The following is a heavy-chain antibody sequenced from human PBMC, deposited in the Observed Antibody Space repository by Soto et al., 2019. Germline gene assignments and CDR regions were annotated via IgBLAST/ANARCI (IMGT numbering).Heavy chain of an antibody. CDR3: ARGVDYARSAYYYFY. J-gene: IGHJ4*02. V-gene: IGHV1-69*01. CDR2: IIPIFGTA. Sequence: QVQLVQSGAEVKKPGSSVKVSCKASGGTFNNYAISWVRQAPGQGLEWMGGIIPIFGTANYAQKFQDRVTITADESTTTAYMELRSLRSEDTAVYYCARGVDYARSAYYYFYWGQGTLVTVSS. CDR1: GGTFNNYA. D-gene: IGHD3-22*01.